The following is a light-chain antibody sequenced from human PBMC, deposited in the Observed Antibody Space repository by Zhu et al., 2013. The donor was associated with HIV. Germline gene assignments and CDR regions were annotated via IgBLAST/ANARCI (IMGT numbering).Light chain of an antibody. CDR2: DAS. CDR1: HDIGTW. CDR3: QQTKSFPHD. Sequence: DIQMIQSPSSVSASVGDRVTITCRASHDIGTWLAWYQQKPGKAPNLLISDASSLQSGVPSRFSGSGSGTDFTLTINSLQPEDFATYYCQQTKSFPHDFGQGTKLEIK. J-gene: IGKJ2*01. V-gene: IGKV1-12*01.